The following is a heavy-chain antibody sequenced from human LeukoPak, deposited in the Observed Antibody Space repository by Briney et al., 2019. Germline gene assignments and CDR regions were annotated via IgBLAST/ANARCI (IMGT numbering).Heavy chain of an antibody. CDR3: ARWRKFYCSGGSCYSGFSYYYYGMDV. D-gene: IGHD2-15*01. CDR1: GFTFSSYS. V-gene: IGHV3-21*01. CDR2: ISSSSSYI. Sequence: GGSLRLSCAASGFTFSSYSMNWVRQAPGKGLEWVSSISSSSSYIYYADSVKGRFTISRDNAKNSLYLQMNSLKAGDTAVYYCARWRKFYCSGGSCYSGFSYYYYGMDVWGQGTTVAVSS. J-gene: IGHJ6*02.